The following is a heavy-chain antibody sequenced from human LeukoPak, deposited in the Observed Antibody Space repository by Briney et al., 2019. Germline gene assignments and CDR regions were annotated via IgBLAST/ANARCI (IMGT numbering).Heavy chain of an antibody. J-gene: IGHJ3*02. D-gene: IGHD5-18*01. CDR3: ARGHNTATSGTRAFDI. CDR1: EFIVSSNY. V-gene: IGHV3-53*01. CDR2: IYSGGGI. Sequence: GGSLRLYCAASEFIVSSNYMNWVRQAPGKGLEWVSVIYSGGGIYYADSVKGRFTISRDISKNMLYLQMNSLRADDTAVYYCARGHNTATSGTRAFDIWGQGTMVTVSS.